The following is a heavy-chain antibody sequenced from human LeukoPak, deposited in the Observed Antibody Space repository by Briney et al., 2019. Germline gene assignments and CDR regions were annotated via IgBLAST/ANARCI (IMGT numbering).Heavy chain of an antibody. D-gene: IGHD3-3*01. CDR2: ISSSSSTI. Sequence: GGSLRLSCAASGFTFSSYSMNWVRRGPGKGLEWVSYISSSSSTIYYADSVKGRFTISRDNAKNSLYLQMNSLRAEDTAVYYCARDQGDFWSGYYTFDYWGQGTLVTVSS. CDR1: GFTFSSYS. V-gene: IGHV3-48*01. J-gene: IGHJ4*02. CDR3: ARDQGDFWSGYYTFDY.